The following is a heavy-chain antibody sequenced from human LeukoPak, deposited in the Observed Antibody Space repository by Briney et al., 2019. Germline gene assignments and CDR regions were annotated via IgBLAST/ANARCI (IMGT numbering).Heavy chain of an antibody. CDR1: GFTFSSYA. Sequence: PGGSLRLSCAASGFTFSSYAMHWVRQAPGKGLEWVAVISYDGSNKYYADSVKGRFTISRDNSKNTLYLQMNSLRAEDTAVYYCARDGALYSYGYGYFDYWGQGTLVTVS. V-gene: IGHV3-30*04. J-gene: IGHJ4*02. CDR2: ISYDGSNK. CDR3: ARDGALYSYGYGYFDY. D-gene: IGHD5-18*01.